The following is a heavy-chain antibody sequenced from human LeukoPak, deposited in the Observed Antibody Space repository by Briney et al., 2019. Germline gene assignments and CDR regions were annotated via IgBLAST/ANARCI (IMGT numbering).Heavy chain of an antibody. CDR2: INPSGGST. CDR1: GYTFSRYY. V-gene: IGHV1-46*01. CDR3: AREVGSFYDFWSGYY. D-gene: IGHD3-3*01. J-gene: IGHJ4*02. Sequence: GASVRVSCKASGYTFSRYYMHWVRQAPGQGLEWMGIINPSGGSTSYAQRFQGRVTMTSDTSTSTFYMDLSSLRSEDTAVYYCAREVGSFYDFWSGYYWGQGTLVTVSS.